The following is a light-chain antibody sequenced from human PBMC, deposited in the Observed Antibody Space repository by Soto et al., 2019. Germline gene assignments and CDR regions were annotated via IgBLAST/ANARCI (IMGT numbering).Light chain of an antibody. Sequence: QPVLTHPPSVSGAPGQRVTISCTGRSSNIGAGYHVHWYQQFPGTAPKLLIYDNTNRPSGVPDRFSGSKSGTSASLAITGLKAGDEADYYCQSYDSSLSGVLFGGGTKLTVL. V-gene: IGLV1-40*01. CDR2: DNT. J-gene: IGLJ2*01. CDR3: QSYDSSLSGVL. CDR1: SSNIGAGYH.